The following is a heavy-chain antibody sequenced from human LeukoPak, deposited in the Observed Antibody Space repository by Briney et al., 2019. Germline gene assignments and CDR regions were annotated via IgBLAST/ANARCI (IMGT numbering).Heavy chain of an antibody. CDR2: ISYIGST. J-gene: IGHJ3*02. Sequence: PSETLSLTCTGSGGSMSSHYWSWIRQPPGKGLDGMGYISYIGSTNYTPSLKSRVTISVDTSKNQSSLKLSSVPPADTAVYYCARDRVASQGPAFDIWGQGTMVTVSS. CDR3: ARDRVASQGPAFDI. V-gene: IGHV4-59*11. CDR1: GGSMSSHY.